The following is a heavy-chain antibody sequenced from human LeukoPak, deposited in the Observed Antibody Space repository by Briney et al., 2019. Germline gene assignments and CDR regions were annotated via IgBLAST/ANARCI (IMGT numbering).Heavy chain of an antibody. J-gene: IGHJ6*02. V-gene: IGHV1-2*04. Sequence: GASVKVSCKASGYTFTGYYMHWVRQAPGQGLEWMGWINPNSGGTNYAQKFQGWVTMTRDTSISTAYMELSRLRSDDTAVYYCAREDVFYGSGSYYLYYYYGMDVWGQGTTVTVSS. D-gene: IGHD3-10*01. CDR2: INPNSGGT. CDR1: GYTFTGYY. CDR3: AREDVFYGSGSYYLYYYYGMDV.